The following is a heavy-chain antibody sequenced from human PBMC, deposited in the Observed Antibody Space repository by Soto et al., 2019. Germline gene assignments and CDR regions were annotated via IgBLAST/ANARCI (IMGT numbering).Heavy chain of an antibody. CDR2: IYWDDDK. Sequence: SGPTLVNPTQTLTLTCTFSGFSLSTSGVGVDWIRQPPGKALEWLALIYWDDDKRYSPSLKSRLTITKDTSKNQVVLTMTNMDPVDTATYYCAHSSRTMVRGGTVGSMDVWGKGTTVTVSS. D-gene: IGHD3-10*01. CDR1: GFSLSTSGVG. J-gene: IGHJ6*03. CDR3: AHSSRTMVRGGTVGSMDV. V-gene: IGHV2-5*02.